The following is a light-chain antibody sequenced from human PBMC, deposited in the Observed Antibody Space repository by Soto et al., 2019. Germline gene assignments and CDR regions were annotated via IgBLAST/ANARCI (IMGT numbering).Light chain of an antibody. CDR2: RNH. J-gene: IGLJ2*01. CDR3: AAWDDSLRAVV. Sequence: QLVLTQSPSASVTPGQRVTISCSGSRSNIGTYAVNWYQQLSGAAPTLLIFRNHQRPSGVPDRFSGSKSGTSASLAISGPQSEDEADYYCAAWDDSLRAVVFGGGTKLTVL. V-gene: IGLV1-44*01. CDR1: RSNIGTYA.